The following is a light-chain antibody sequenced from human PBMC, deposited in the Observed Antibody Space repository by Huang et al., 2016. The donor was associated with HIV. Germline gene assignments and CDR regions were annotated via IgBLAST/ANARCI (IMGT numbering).Light chain of an antibody. CDR1: PSIRRLY. CDR3: QVCGRSPLVT. J-gene: IGKJ1*01. CDR2: GAS. V-gene: IGKV3-20*01. Sequence: EIVLTQSPDTLSLSPGEGATLSCRASPSIRRLYFAWYQQKPGQAPRLLIDGASTRTTGIPDRFSGSGSGTDFTLTISRLEPEDFAVYYCQVCGRSPLVTIGQGTKVEIK.